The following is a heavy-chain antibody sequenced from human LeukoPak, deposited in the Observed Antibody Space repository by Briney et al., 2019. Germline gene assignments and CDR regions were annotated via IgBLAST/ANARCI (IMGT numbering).Heavy chain of an antibody. CDR1: GGTFSSYT. CDR2: IISILGIA. V-gene: IGHV1-69*04. Sequence: SVKISCKASGGTFSSYTISGVRQAPGQGLEWMGRIISILGIANYAHKFQGRVTTTADKSTSTAYMELRSLRSEATAVYYCAREYCSSTSCYRDNWFDRWGQGSLVTVSS. J-gene: IGHJ5*02. CDR3: AREYCSSTSCYRDNWFDR. D-gene: IGHD2-2*01.